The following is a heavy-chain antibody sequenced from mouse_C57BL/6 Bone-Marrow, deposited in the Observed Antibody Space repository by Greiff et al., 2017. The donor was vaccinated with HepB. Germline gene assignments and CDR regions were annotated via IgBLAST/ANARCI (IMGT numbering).Heavy chain of an antibody. D-gene: IGHD1-1*01. Sequence: EVQGVESGGGLVKPGGSLKLSCAASGFTFSSYAMSWVRQTPEKRLEWVATISDGGSSPYYPDNVKGRFTISRDNTKNNLYLQMSHLKSEDTAMYYCARVTTVVAGDYWGQGTTLTVSS. CDR3: ARVTTVVAGDY. CDR1: GFTFSSYA. V-gene: IGHV5-4*01. CDR2: ISDGGSSP. J-gene: IGHJ2*01.